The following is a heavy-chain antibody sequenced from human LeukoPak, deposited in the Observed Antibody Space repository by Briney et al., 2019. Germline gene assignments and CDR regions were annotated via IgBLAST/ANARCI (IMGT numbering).Heavy chain of an antibody. CDR1: GGTFSSYA. V-gene: IGHV1-69*05. J-gene: IGHJ4*02. Sequence: SVKVSCKASGGTFSSYAISWVRQAPGQGLEWMGGIIPIFGTANYAQKFQGRVTITTDESTSTAYMELNSLRAEDTAVYYCARQDSIVVVPAALDYWGQGTLVTVSS. D-gene: IGHD2-2*01. CDR3: ARQDSIVVVPAALDY. CDR2: IIPIFGTA.